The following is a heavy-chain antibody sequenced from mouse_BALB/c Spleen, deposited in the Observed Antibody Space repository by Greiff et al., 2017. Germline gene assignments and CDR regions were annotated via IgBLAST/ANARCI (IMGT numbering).Heavy chain of an antibody. CDR1: GFTFSSYT. CDR2: ISNGGGST. CDR3: ARHPRLRDYAMDY. Sequence: EVKLVESGGGLVQPGGSLKLSCAASGFTFSSYTMSWVRQTPEKRLEWVAYISNGGGSTYYPDTVKGRFTISRDNAKNTLYLQMSSLKSEDTAMYYCARHPRLRDYAMDYWGQGTSVTVSS. J-gene: IGHJ4*01. V-gene: IGHV5-12-2*01. D-gene: IGHD1-1*01.